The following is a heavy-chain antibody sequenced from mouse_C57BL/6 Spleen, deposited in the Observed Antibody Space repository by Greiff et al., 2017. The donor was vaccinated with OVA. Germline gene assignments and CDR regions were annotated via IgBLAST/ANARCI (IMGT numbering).Heavy chain of an antibody. V-gene: IGHV7-3*01. D-gene: IGHD1-1*02. CDR2: IRNKANGYTT. Sequence: EVQVVESGGGLVQPGGSLSLSCAASGFTFTDYYMSWVRQPPGKALEWLGFIRNKANGYTTEYSASVKGRFTISRDNSQSILYLQMNALRAEDSATYYCASARTERWVYFDYWGQGTTLTVSS. CDR1: GFTFTDYY. J-gene: IGHJ2*01. CDR3: ASARTERWVYFDY.